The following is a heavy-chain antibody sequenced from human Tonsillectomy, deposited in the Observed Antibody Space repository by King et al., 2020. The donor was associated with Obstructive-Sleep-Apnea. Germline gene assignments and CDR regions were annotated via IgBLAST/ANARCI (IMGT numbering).Heavy chain of an antibody. V-gene: IGHV4-38-2*02. J-gene: IGHJ5*02. Sequence: VQLQESGPGLVKPSETLSLTCTVSGHSISSGYYWGWIRQPPGKGLEWIGTIYHSGSTYDNPSLKSRVTISVDTSKNEFSLKLSSVTAADTAVYYCARSVAGFPARGQSHWFDPWGQGTLVTVSS. D-gene: IGHD6-19*01. CDR2: IYHSGST. CDR3: ARSVAGFPARGQSHWFDP. CDR1: GHSISSGYY.